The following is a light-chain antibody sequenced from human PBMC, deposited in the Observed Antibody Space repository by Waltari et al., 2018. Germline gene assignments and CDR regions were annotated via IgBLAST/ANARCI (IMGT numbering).Light chain of an antibody. V-gene: IGKV3-20*01. J-gene: IGKJ1*01. CDR1: QSVSRS. Sequence: EIVLTQSPGTLSLSPGERVLLSCRASQSVSRSLAWYQQKPGQAPRLLIYAASSRATGIPGRVSGSGSGTDFSLTISRLEPEDFAVYYCQHYVRLPATFGQGTKVEI. CDR3: QHYVRLPAT. CDR2: AAS.